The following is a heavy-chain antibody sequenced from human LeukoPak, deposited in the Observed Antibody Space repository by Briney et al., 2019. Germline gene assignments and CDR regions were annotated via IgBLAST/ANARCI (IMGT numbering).Heavy chain of an antibody. J-gene: IGHJ6*02. CDR1: GDSVSSNSAA. V-gene: IGHV6-1*01. CDR2: TYYRSKWYN. D-gene: IGHD3-10*01. CDR3: SRDRSVYHSGSKAYYFYGMDV. Sequence: SQTLSLTCAISGDSVSSNSAAWNWIRQSPSRGLEWLGRTYYRSKWYNDYAVSVKSRITINPDTSKNQFSLKLSSVTAADTAVYYCSRDRSVYHSGSKAYYFYGMDVWGQGTTVTVSS.